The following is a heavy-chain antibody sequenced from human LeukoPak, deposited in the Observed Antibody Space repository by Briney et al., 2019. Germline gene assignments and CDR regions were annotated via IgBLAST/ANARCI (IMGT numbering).Heavy chain of an antibody. V-gene: IGHV4-59*08. CDR2: IYYSGST. J-gene: IGHJ4*02. CDR3: ARISTSAPYFDY. D-gene: IGHD6-6*01. Sequence: KSSETLSLTCTVSGGSISSYYWSWIRQPPGKGLEWIGYIYYSGSTNYNASLKSRVTISVDTSKNHFSLKLSSVTAADTAVYYCARISTSAPYFDYWGQGTLVTVSS. CDR1: GGSISSYY.